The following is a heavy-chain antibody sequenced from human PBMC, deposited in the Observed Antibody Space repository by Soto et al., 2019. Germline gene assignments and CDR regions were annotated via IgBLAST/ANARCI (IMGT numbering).Heavy chain of an antibody. CDR2: ISWNSDVR. CDR3: AMGYGYLGMDV. J-gene: IGHJ6*02. D-gene: IGHD5-18*01. V-gene: IGHV3-9*01. Sequence: GGSLRLSCAASGFTVEAYVMHWVLQTPGKGLEWVSGISWNSDVREYADSVRGRFTISRDNSKNTLYLQMNSLRAEDTAVYYCAMGYGYLGMDVWGQGTTVTVSS. CDR1: GFTVEAYV.